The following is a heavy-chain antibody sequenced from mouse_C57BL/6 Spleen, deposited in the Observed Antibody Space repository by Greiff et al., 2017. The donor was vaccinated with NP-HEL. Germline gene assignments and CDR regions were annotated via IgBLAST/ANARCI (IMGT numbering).Heavy chain of an antibody. CDR2: IWSGGST. J-gene: IGHJ3*01. Sequence: VQLQESGPGLVQPSQSLSITCTVSGFSLTSYGVHWVRQSPGKGLEWLGVIWSGGSTDYNAAFISRLSISKDNSKSQVFFKMKSLQAEDTAIYYGARNGYDYDGPWFAYWGQGTLVTVSA. V-gene: IGHV2-2*01. CDR1: GFSLTSYG. D-gene: IGHD2-4*01. CDR3: ARNGYDYDGPWFAY.